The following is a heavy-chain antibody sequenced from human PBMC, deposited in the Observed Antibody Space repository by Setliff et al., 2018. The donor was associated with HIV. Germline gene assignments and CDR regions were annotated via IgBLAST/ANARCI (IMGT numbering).Heavy chain of an antibody. V-gene: IGHV4-34*09. CDR3: ARSDSSSLYYYMDV. J-gene: IGHJ6*03. D-gene: IGHD3-22*01. Sequence: SETLSLTCAVYDGSFSGSFSGYYWSWIRQPPGKGLEWIGEITHSGSTDYNPSLKSRLTMSVDTSKNQFSLKLSSVTAADTAVYYCARSDSSSLYYYMDVWGKGTTVTVSS. CDR2: ITHSGST. CDR1: DGSFSGSFSGYY.